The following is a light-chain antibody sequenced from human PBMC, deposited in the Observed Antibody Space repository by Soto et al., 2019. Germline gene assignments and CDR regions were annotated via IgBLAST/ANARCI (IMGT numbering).Light chain of an antibody. J-gene: IGKJ1*01. Sequence: EIALTQSPGTLSLSPGERATLSCRAGSSYLAWYQQKVGQAPRLLIYGASIRATGIPDRFSGSASGTDFTLTISRLEPEDSAVYYCQQYISSSWTFGQGTKV. CDR2: GAS. V-gene: IGKV3-20*01. CDR1: SSY. CDR3: QQYISSSWT.